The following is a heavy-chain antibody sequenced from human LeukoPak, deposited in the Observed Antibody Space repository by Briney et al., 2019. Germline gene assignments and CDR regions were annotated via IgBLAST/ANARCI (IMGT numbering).Heavy chain of an antibody. CDR2: IRSKGYGGTT. J-gene: IGHJ3*02. V-gene: IGHV3-49*04. Sequence: GGSLRLSCTASGFTFGDYAMSWVRQAPGKGLEWVGFIRSKGYGGTTEYAASVKGRFTISRDDSKSIAYLQMNSLKTEDTAVYYCIRDYNYLWGSYRPEAFDIWGQGTMVTVSS. D-gene: IGHD3-16*02. CDR3: IRDYNYLWGSYRPEAFDI. CDR1: GFTFGDYA.